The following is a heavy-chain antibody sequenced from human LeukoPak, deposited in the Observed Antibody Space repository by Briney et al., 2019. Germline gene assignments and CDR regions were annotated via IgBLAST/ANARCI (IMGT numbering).Heavy chain of an antibody. J-gene: IGHJ4*02. V-gene: IGHV3-23*01. D-gene: IGHD4/OR15-4a*01. CDR2: ISGSGGST. CDR3: ALGVLTAAGANFDY. CDR1: GCTFSSYA. Sequence: GGSLRLSCAASGCTFSSYAMSWVRQAPGKGLEWVSAISGSGGSTYYADSVKGRFTISRDNSKNTLYLQMNRLRAEDTAVYYCALGVLTAAGANFDYGGQGTLVSVSP.